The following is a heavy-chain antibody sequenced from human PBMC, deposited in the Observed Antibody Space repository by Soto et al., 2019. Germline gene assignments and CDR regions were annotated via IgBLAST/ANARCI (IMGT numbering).Heavy chain of an antibody. D-gene: IGHD3-22*01. CDR2: IYWDDDK. Sequence: QITLKESGPTLVKPTQTLTLTCTFSGFSLSTSGVGVGWIRQPPGKALEWLALIYWDDDKRYSPSLKSRLTSPKDTSKNQVVLTKNNMDPVDTATYCCAHLTMIVAGRGGGDYYGMDVWGQGTTVTVSS. CDR1: GFSLSTSGVG. J-gene: IGHJ6*02. V-gene: IGHV2-5*02. CDR3: AHLTMIVAGRGGGDYYGMDV.